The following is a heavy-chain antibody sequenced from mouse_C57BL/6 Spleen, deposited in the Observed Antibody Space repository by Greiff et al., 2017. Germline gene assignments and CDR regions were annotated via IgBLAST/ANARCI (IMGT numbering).Heavy chain of an antibody. J-gene: IGHJ4*01. Sequence: VQLQQSGAELVQPGASVKLSCKASGYTFTEYTIHWVQQRSGPGLEWIGWFFPGSGSLKDNEKFKDKATLTADKSSSTVYIELSRLTSEDSAVYFCASAHYYARYAMDYWGQGTSVTVSS. CDR1: GYTFTEYT. CDR3: ASAHYYARYAMDY. V-gene: IGHV1-62-2*01. D-gene: IGHD1-2*01. CDR2: FFPGSGSL.